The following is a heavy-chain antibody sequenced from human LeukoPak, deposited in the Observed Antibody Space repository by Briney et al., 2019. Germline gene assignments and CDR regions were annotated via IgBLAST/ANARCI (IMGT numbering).Heavy chain of an antibody. V-gene: IGHV4-4*07. Sequence: SETLSLTCTVSGGSISSYYWTWIRQPAGKGPEWIGRIYASGSTNYSPSLMSRVTMSIDTSKSQFSLRLTSVTAADTAVYYCARVPSSGWDYYYYYMDVWGKGTTVTVSS. CDR1: GGSISSYY. J-gene: IGHJ6*03. CDR3: ARVPSSGWDYYYYYMDV. CDR2: IYASGST. D-gene: IGHD6-19*01.